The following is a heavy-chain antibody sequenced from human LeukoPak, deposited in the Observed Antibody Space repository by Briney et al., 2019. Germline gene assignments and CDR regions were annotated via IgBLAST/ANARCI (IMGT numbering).Heavy chain of an antibody. J-gene: IGHJ4*02. CDR1: GITFSSYA. Sequence: GGSLRLSCAASGITFSSYAMSWVRQAPGKGLEWVSSISGSGGTTDYADSVKGRFTISRDNSKNTLYLQMNSLRADDSAVYYCARAPRRSSGYLDYWGQGTLVTVSS. V-gene: IGHV3-23*01. CDR2: ISGSGGTT. D-gene: IGHD6-19*01. CDR3: ARAPRRSSGYLDY.